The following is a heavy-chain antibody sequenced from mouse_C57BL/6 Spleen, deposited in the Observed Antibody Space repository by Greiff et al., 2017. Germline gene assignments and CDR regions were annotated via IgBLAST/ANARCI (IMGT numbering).Heavy chain of an antibody. CDR2: ISDGGSYT. D-gene: IGHD1-1*01. V-gene: IGHV5-4*01. Sequence: DVMLVESGGGLVKPGGSLKLSCAASGFTFSSYAMSWVRQTPEKRLEWVATISDGGSYTYYPDNVKGRFTISRDNAKNNLYLQMSHLKSEDTAMYYCARDPGSSYGQYYFDYWGQGTTLTVSS. J-gene: IGHJ2*01. CDR1: GFTFSSYA. CDR3: ARDPGSSYGQYYFDY.